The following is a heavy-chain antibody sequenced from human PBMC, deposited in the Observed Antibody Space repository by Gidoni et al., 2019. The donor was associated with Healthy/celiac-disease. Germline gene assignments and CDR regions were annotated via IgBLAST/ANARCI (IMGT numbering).Heavy chain of an antibody. CDR1: VGAFSSYA. V-gene: IGHV1-69*01. CDR3: ARGLTPATVTDYYYGMDV. D-gene: IGHD4-4*01. CDR2: IIPIFGTA. Sequence: QVQLVQSGAEVKKPGSSVKVSCKASVGAFSSYAISWVRQAPGQGLEWMGGIIPIFGTANYAQKFQGRVTITADESTSTAYMELSSLRAEDTAVYYCARGLTPATVTDYYYGMDVWGQGTTVTVSS. J-gene: IGHJ6*02.